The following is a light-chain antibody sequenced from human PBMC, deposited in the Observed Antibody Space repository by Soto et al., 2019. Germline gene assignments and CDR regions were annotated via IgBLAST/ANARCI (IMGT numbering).Light chain of an antibody. J-gene: IGKJ1*01. V-gene: IGKV3-20*01. Sequence: EIVLTQSPGNLSLSPGERATLSCRASQSVSSSYLAWYQQKPGQAPRLLIYGASSRATGIPDRFSGSGSGTEFTLTISSLQPDDFATYYCQHYNSYSEAFGQGTKVDIK. CDR2: GAS. CDR1: QSVSSSY. CDR3: QHYNSYSEA.